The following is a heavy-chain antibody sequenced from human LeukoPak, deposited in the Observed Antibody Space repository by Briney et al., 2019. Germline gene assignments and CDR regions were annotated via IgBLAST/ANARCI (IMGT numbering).Heavy chain of an antibody. D-gene: IGHD6-13*01. Sequence: SETLSLTCTVSGGSISSYYWSWIRQPPGKGLEWIGYIYYSGSTNYNPSLKSRVTISVDTSKNQFSLKLSSVTAVDTAVYYCATMYSSSSGWFDPWGQGTLVTVSS. CDR1: GGSISSYY. CDR3: ATMYSSSSGWFDP. CDR2: IYYSGST. V-gene: IGHV4-59*01. J-gene: IGHJ5*02.